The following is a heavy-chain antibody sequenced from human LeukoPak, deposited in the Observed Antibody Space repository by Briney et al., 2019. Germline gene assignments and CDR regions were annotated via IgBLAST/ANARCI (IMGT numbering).Heavy chain of an antibody. CDR1: GGSITNYY. J-gene: IGHJ4*02. D-gene: IGHD4-11*01. V-gene: IGHV4-59*01. Sequence: PSETLSLTRTVSGGSITNYYWSWTRQPPGKGLEWIGYIYYSGSTNYNPSLKSRVTISVDTSKNQFSLKLSSVTAADTAVYYCVRGPTRYYFDYWGQGTLVTVSS. CDR3: VRGPTRYYFDY. CDR2: IYYSGST.